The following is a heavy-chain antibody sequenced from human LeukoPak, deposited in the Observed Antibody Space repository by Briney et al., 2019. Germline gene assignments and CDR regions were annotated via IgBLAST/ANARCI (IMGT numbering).Heavy chain of an antibody. Sequence: GGSLRLSCAASGFTFSRYALHWVRQTPGKGLEWVALTSFDGSNQYYADFVKGRFTISRDNSKNTLYLQMNSLRAEDTAMYYCAKDRYSGTYSPGDYWGQGTLVTVSS. V-gene: IGHV3-30-3*01. CDR2: TSFDGSNQ. D-gene: IGHD1-26*01. J-gene: IGHJ4*02. CDR3: AKDRYSGTYSPGDY. CDR1: GFTFSRYA.